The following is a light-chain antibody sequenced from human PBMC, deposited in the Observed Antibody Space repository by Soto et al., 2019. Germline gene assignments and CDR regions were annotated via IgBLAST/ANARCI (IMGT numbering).Light chain of an antibody. CDR1: QTISSW. CDR2: KAS. V-gene: IGKV1-5*03. J-gene: IGKJ1*01. CDR3: RHYNSYSEA. Sequence: DIKMTQSPSTLSGSVGDRVTITCRASQTISSWLAWYQQKPGKAPKLLIYKASTLKSGVPSRFSGSGSGTEFTLTISSLQPDDFATYYCRHYNSYSEAFGQGTKVDIK.